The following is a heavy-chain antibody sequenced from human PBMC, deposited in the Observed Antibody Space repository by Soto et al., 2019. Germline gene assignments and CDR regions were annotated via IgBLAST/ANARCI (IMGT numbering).Heavy chain of an antibody. CDR1: GGTFRSYA. CDR2: IIPIFGTA. J-gene: IGHJ6*02. CDR3: ARGDVVVTATLYYYYGMDV. V-gene: IGHV1-69*01. D-gene: IGHD2-21*02. Sequence: QVQLVQSGAEVKKPGSSVKVSCKACGGTFRSYAISWVRQAPGQGLEWMGGIIPIFGTANYAQKFQGRVTITADESTSTAYMELSSLRSEDTAVYYCARGDVVVTATLYYYYGMDVWGQGTTVTVSS.